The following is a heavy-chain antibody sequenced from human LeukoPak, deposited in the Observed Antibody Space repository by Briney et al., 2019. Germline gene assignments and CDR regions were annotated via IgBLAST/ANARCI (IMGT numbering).Heavy chain of an antibody. CDR3: AKDRCSNGIGCYYYYMDV. V-gene: IGHV3-23*01. D-gene: IGHD2-8*01. CDR2: ITGSGSTT. CDR1: GFAFSNYG. J-gene: IGHJ6*03. Sequence: GGSLRLSCAASGFAFSNYGMNWVRQAPGKGLEWVSGITGSGSTTYYADSVKGRFTISRDSSKNILNLQMNSLRAEDTAVYYCAKDRCSNGIGCYYYYMDVWGKGTTVTIYS.